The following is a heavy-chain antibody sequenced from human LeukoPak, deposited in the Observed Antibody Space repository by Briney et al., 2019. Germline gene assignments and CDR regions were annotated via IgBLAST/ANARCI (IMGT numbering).Heavy chain of an antibody. CDR3: AKDRLVVVAATPFDY. J-gene: IGHJ4*02. CDR2: ISGSGGST. Sequence: GGSLRLSCAASGFTFSRYEMNWVRQAPGEGLEWVSAISGSGGSTYYADSVKGRFTISRDNSKNTLYLQMNSLRAEDTAVYYCAKDRLVVVAATPFDYWGQGTLVTVSS. CDR1: GFTFSRYE. D-gene: IGHD2-15*01. V-gene: IGHV3-23*01.